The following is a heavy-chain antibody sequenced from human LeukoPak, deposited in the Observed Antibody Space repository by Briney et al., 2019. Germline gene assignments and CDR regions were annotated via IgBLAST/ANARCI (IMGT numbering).Heavy chain of an antibody. J-gene: IGHJ4*02. CDR1: GFTFSSYA. Sequence: GSLRLSCAASGFTFSSYAMSWVRQAPGKGLEWVSAISGSGGSTYYADSVKGRFTISRGNSKNTLYLQMNSLRAEDTAVYYCAKVDIVATIPGYYFDYWGQGTLVTVSS. V-gene: IGHV3-23*01. CDR2: ISGSGGST. D-gene: IGHD5-12*01. CDR3: AKVDIVATIPGYYFDY.